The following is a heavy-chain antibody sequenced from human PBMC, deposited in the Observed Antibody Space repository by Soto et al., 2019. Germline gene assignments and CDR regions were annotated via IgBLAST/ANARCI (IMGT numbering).Heavy chain of an antibody. V-gene: IGHV4-39*01. J-gene: IGHJ4*02. D-gene: IGHD6-19*01. CDR1: GGSISSSSYY. CDR3: ARHVFPRSRSSGWFY. CDR2: IYYSGST. Sequence: QLQLQESGPGLVKPSETLSLTCTVSGGSISSSSYYWGWIRQPPGKGLEWIGSIYYSGSTYYNPSLKSRVTISVDTSKNQFSLKLSSVTAADTAVYYCARHVFPRSRSSGWFYWGQGTLVTVSS.